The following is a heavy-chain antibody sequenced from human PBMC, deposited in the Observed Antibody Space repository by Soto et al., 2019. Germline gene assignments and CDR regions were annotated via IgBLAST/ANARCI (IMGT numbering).Heavy chain of an antibody. D-gene: IGHD1-26*01. CDR2: INHSGST. CDR3: ARQSGGSYYGDFDY. V-gene: IGHV4-34*01. J-gene: IGHJ4*02. CDR1: GGSFSGYY. Sequence: PSETLSLTCAVYGGSFSGYYWSWIRQPPGKGLEWIGEINHSGSTNYNPSLKSRVTISVDTSKNSLYLQMNSLRAEDTALYYCARQSGGSYYGDFDYWGQGTLVTVSS.